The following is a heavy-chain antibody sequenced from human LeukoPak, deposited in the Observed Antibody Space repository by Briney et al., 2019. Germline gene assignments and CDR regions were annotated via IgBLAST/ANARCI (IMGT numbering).Heavy chain of an antibody. D-gene: IGHD6-19*01. Sequence: PGRSLRLSCAASGFTFSSYAMHWVRQAPGKGLEWVAVISYDGSNKYYADSVKGRFTISRDNSKNTLYLQMNSLRAEDTAVYYCASSGWSLPLYYYYVMDVWGQGTTVTVSS. J-gene: IGHJ6*02. CDR2: ISYDGSNK. CDR3: ASSGWSLPLYYYYVMDV. CDR1: GFTFSSYA. V-gene: IGHV3-30-3*01.